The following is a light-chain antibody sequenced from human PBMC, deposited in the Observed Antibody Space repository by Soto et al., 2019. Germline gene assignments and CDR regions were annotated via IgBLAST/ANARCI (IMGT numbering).Light chain of an antibody. CDR1: QSLLHSSGNNY. V-gene: IGKV2-28*01. CDR3: MQALQTPPT. J-gene: IGKJ4*01. Sequence: DIVMTQSPLSLPVTPGEPASISCRSSQSLLHSSGNNYLDWYLQKPGQSPQLLIYLGSNRASGVPDRFSGHGSGTDFTLKISRVEAEDVGVYYCMQALQTPPTFGGGTRVEIK. CDR2: LGS.